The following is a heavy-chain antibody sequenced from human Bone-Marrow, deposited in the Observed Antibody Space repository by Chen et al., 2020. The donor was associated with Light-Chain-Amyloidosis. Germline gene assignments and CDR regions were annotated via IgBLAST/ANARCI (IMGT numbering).Heavy chain of an antibody. V-gene: IGHV3-30*18. J-gene: IGHJ6*02. CDR2: ISYDGSNK. Sequence: QVQLVESGGGVVQPGRSLRLSCAASGFTFSSYGMHWVRQAPGKGLEWVAVISYDGSNKYYADSVKGRFTISRDNSKNTLYLQMNSLRAEDTAVYYCAKESQGVELGSDYDYGMDVWGQGTTVTVSS. D-gene: IGHD1-7*01. CDR3: AKESQGVELGSDYDYGMDV. CDR1: GFTFSSYG.